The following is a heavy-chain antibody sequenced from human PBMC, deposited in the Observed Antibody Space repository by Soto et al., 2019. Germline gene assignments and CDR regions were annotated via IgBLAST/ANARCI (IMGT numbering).Heavy chain of an antibody. D-gene: IGHD6-6*01. Sequence: ASVKVSCKASGYTFTSYGISWVRQAPGQGLEWMGWISAYNGNTNYAQKLQGRVTMTTDTSTSTAYMELRSLRSDDTAVYYCARERGEGRYSSSAVGNWFDPWGQGTLVTVSS. CDR2: ISAYNGNT. V-gene: IGHV1-18*01. CDR1: GYTFTSYG. CDR3: ARERGEGRYSSSAVGNWFDP. J-gene: IGHJ5*02.